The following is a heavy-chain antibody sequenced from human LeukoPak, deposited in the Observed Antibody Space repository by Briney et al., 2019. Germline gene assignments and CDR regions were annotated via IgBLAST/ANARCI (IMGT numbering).Heavy chain of an antibody. CDR3: ARVAVAGTEFHY. CDR1: GFTFSNYW. V-gene: IGHV3-7*04. Sequence: GGSLRLPCAASGFTFSNYWMSWVRQAPGKGLEWVANIKQDGSETHYVDSVKGRFTISRDNAKNSLYLQMNGLRADDTAVYFCARVAVAGTEFHYWGQGTLVTVSS. J-gene: IGHJ4*02. CDR2: IKQDGSET. D-gene: IGHD6-19*01.